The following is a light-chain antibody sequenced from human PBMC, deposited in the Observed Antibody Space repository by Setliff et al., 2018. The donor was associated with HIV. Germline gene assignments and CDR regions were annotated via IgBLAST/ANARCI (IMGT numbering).Light chain of an antibody. J-gene: IGLJ2*01. V-gene: IGLV3-25*03. Sequence: SYELIQPPSVSVSPGQTARITCSGDALPKQYAYWYQQKPGQAPVLVIYKDSERPSGIPERFSGSSSGTTVTLTISGVQAEDEADYYCQSADSSGTYPVVFGGGTKVT. CDR2: KDS. CDR3: QSADSSGTYPVV. CDR1: ALPKQY.